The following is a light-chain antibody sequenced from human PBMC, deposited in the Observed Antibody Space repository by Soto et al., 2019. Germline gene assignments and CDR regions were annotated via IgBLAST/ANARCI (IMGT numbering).Light chain of an antibody. CDR3: QQYNSYS. Sequence: DIQVTQSPSTLSASVGGRFTITCLASQSISDWLAWYQQKPGKAPKLLIYEISNLEIGVPSRFSGSGSGTEFTLTISGLQPDDFATYYCQQYNSYSFGQGTKVDIK. CDR2: EIS. V-gene: IGKV1-5*01. CDR1: QSISDW. J-gene: IGKJ1*01.